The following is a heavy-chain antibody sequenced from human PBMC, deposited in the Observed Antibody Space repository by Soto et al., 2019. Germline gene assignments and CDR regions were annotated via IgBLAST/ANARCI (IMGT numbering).Heavy chain of an antibody. D-gene: IGHD6-13*01. CDR2: INPTSGST. V-gene: IGHV1-46*01. CDR3: ARDLAAGDH. Sequence: QVQLVQSGAEVKKPGASVKVSCKASGYTFTNYYIHRVRQAPGQGLEWMGIINPTSGSTNYAQKLQGRVTLTYDTSTTTVYMELSGLRSEDTAVLYCARDLAAGDHWGQGTLVTVSS. CDR1: GYTFTNYY. J-gene: IGHJ4*02.